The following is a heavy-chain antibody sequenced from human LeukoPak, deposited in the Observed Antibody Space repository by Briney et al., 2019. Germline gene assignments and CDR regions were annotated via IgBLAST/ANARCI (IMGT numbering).Heavy chain of an antibody. D-gene: IGHD1-7*01. CDR1: GVTFSSYA. CDR3: AKAGGNSFFDY. CDR2: INPGGGST. Sequence: GSLRLSCAASGVTFSSYAMNWVRQGPGKGLEWVSAINPGGGSTYYADSVKGRFTISRDNSKNTLYLQMNSLRAEDTAVYYCAKAGGNSFFDYWGQGTLVTVSS. J-gene: IGHJ4*02. V-gene: IGHV3-23*01.